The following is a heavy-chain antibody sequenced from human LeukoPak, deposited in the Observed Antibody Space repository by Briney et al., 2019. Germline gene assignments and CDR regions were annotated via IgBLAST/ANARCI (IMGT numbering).Heavy chain of an antibody. V-gene: IGHV1-2*02. J-gene: IGHJ4*02. CDR2: INPNSGGT. D-gene: IGHD2-2*01. CDR3: AFIGRYCSSTSCSFDY. Sequence: GASVKVSCKASGYTFTGYYMHWVRQAPGQGLEWMGWINPNSGGTNYAQKFQGRVTMTRDTSISTAYMELSRLRSDATAVYYCAFIGRYCSSTSCSFDYWGQGTLVTVSS. CDR1: GYTFTGYY.